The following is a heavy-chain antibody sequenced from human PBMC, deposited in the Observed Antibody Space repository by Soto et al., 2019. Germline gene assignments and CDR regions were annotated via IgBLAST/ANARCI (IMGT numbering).Heavy chain of an antibody. V-gene: IGHV3-23*01. CDR2: ISGSGGST. CDR1: GFTFSSYA. CDR3: AKVYDILTGYYLWGFDY. Sequence: EVQLLESGGGLVQPGGSLRLSCAASGFTFSSYAMSWVRQAPGKGLEWVSAISGSGGSTYYADSVKGRFTISRDISKNTLYLQMNSLRAEDTAVYYCAKVYDILTGYYLWGFDYWGQGTLVTVSS. D-gene: IGHD3-9*01. J-gene: IGHJ4*02.